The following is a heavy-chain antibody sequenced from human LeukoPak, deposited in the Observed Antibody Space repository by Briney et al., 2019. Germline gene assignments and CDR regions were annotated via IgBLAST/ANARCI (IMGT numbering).Heavy chain of an antibody. V-gene: IGHV3-53*01. CDR1: GYTVSSNY. D-gene: IGHD6-19*01. CDR3: ASSGYSSGWGLWY. Sequence: TGGSLRLSCAASGYTVSSNYMSWVRQAPGKGLEWVSVIYSGGSTYYADSVKGRFTISRDNSKNTLDLQMNRMRAEDTAVYYCASSGYSSGWGLWYWGQGTLVTVSS. J-gene: IGHJ4*02. CDR2: IYSGGST.